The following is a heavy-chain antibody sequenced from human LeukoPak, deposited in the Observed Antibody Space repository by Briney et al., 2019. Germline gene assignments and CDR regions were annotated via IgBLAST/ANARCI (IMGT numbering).Heavy chain of an antibody. CDR2: IIPIFGTA. V-gene: IGHV1-69*05. Sequence: GASVKVSCKASGGTFSSYAISWVRQAPGQGLEWMGRIIPIFGTANYAQKFQGRVTITTDESTSTAYMELSSLKSEDTAVYYCARDRPGRITFALNWFDPWGQGTLVTVSS. J-gene: IGHJ5*02. D-gene: IGHD3-16*01. CDR3: ARDRPGRITFALNWFDP. CDR1: GGTFSSYA.